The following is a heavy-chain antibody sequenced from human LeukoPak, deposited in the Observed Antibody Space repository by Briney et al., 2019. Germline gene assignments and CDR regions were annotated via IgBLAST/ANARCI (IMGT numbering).Heavy chain of an antibody. D-gene: IGHD1-26*01. J-gene: IGHJ4*02. CDR2: IWYDGSNK. Sequence: PGGSLRLSCAASGFTFSSYGMHWVRQAPGKGLEWVAVIWYDGSNKYYADSVKGRFTISRDNSKNTLYLQMGSLRAEDMARYYCARAPREGFSGSYHDYWGQGTLVTVSS. CDR1: GFTFSSYG. CDR3: ARAPREGFSGSYHDY. V-gene: IGHV3-33*01.